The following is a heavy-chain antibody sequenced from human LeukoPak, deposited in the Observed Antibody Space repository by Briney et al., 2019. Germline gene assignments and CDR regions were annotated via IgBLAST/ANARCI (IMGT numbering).Heavy chain of an antibody. CDR3: ARTAPNYDSSGYYLYYFDY. V-gene: IGHV4-30-4*01. D-gene: IGHD3-22*01. CDR2: IYYSGST. Sequence: SETLSLTCTVSGGSISSGDYYWSWIRQPPGKGLEWIGYIYYSGSTYYNPSLKSRVTISVDTSKNQFSLKLSSVTAADTAVYYCARTAPNYDSSGYYLYYFDYWGQGTLVTVSS. CDR1: GGSISSGDYY. J-gene: IGHJ4*02.